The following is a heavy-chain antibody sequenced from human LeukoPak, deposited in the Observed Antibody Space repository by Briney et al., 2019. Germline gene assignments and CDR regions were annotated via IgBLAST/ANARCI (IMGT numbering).Heavy chain of an antibody. CDR2: INAGNGNT. J-gene: IGHJ4*02. CDR3: ARAPWELVFDY. CDR1: GYTFTSYG. Sequence: ASVKVSCKASGYTFTSYGISWVRQAPGQRLEWMGWINAGNGNTKYSQKFQGRVTITRDTSASTAYMELSSLRSEDTAVYYCARAPWELVFDYWGQGTLVTVSS. V-gene: IGHV1-3*01. D-gene: IGHD1-26*01.